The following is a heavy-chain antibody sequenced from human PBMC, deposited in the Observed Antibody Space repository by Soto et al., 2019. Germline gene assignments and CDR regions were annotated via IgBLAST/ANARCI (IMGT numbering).Heavy chain of an antibody. CDR1: GGSISSYY. V-gene: IGHV4-59*01. CDR3: ARSYRRYCSGGSCYCYYHYSMDV. D-gene: IGHD2-15*01. Sequence: SETLSLTCTVSGGSISSYYWSWIRQPPGKGLEWIGYIYYSGSTNYNPSLKSRVTISVDTSKNQFSLKLSSVTAADTAVYYCARSYRRYCSGGSCYCYYHYSMDVSGKGTTVTVSS. CDR2: IYYSGST. J-gene: IGHJ6*03.